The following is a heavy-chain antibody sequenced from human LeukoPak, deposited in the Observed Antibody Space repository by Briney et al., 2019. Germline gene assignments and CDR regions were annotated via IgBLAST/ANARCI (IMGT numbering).Heavy chain of an antibody. V-gene: IGHV3-48*03. CDR3: ARTFDS. J-gene: IGHJ4*02. Sequence: GGSLRLSCAASGFTFSSYEMNWVRQAPGKGLEWVSYIGNSGSPIYYADSVKGRFTISRDNAKNSLLLQMSSLRAEDTAVYYCARTFDSWGQGTLVTVSS. CDR1: GFTFSSYE. CDR2: IGNSGSPI.